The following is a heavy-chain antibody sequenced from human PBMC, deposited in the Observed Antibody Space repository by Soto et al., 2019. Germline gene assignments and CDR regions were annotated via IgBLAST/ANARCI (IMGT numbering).Heavy chain of an antibody. CDR1: GYTFTSYG. J-gene: IGHJ4*02. CDR3: ARANRYGSGSYLGDY. V-gene: IGHV1-18*01. CDR2: ISAYNGNT. D-gene: IGHD3-10*01. Sequence: QVRLVQSGAEMKKPGASVKVSCKASGYTFTSYGISWVRQAPGQGLEWMGWISAYNGNTNYAQKLQGRVTMTTDTSTSTAYMELRSLRSDDTAVYYCARANRYGSGSYLGDYWRQGTLVTVSS.